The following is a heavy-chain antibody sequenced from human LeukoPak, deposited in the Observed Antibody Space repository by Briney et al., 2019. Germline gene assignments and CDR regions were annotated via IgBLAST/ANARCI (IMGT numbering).Heavy chain of an antibody. CDR2: ISSSSSYI. CDR3: ARDRAPVASFDY. CDR1: AFIFSGHW. J-gene: IGHJ4*02. V-gene: IGHV3-21*01. D-gene: IGHD5-12*01. Sequence: GGSLRLSCEGSAFIFSGHWMNWVRQAPGKGLEWVSSISSSSSYIYYADSVKGRFTISRDNAKNSLYLQMNSLRAEDTAVYYCARDRAPVASFDYWGQGTLVTVSS.